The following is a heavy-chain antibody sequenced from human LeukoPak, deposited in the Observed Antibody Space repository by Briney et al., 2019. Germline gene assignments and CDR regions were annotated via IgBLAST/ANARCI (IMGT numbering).Heavy chain of an antibody. CDR1: GGSIISTIYY. CDR2: ISYSGSS. J-gene: IGHJ4*02. CDR3: ARGEAGTTTDFDY. Sequence: SETLSLTCTVSGGSIISTIYYWGWIRQSPGKGLDWIGSISYSGSSFCKPSLKSRVTISLDTSNNQFSLKLSSVTAADTAVYYCARGEAGTTTDFDYWGQGTLVTVSS. V-gene: IGHV4-39*07. D-gene: IGHD1-26*01.